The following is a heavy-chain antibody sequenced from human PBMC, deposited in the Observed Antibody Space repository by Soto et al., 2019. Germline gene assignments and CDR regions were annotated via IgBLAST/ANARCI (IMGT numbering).Heavy chain of an antibody. CDR1: GGTFSSYA. D-gene: IGHD2-2*01. Sequence: QVQLVQSGAEVKKPGSSVKVSCRACGGTFSSYAISRVRQAPGQGLEWMGGIIPISGTANYAQKFQGRVTITADESTSTAYMELSSLRSEETAVYYCARSQGSSTSLEIYYYYYYGMDVWGQGTTVTVSS. CDR2: IIPISGTA. J-gene: IGHJ6*02. V-gene: IGHV1-69*01. CDR3: ARSQGSSTSLEIYYYYYYGMDV.